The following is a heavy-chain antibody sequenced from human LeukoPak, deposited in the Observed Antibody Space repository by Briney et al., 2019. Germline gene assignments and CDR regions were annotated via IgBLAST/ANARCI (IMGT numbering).Heavy chain of an antibody. J-gene: IGHJ4*02. D-gene: IGHD3-3*01. Sequence: GGSLRLSCAASGFTFGSYVMSWVRQAPGKGLEWVALISYDGTGKYYADSVKGRFTISRDNSKNTLYLQMNSLRAEDTAVYYCAKDHRFLEWFDYWGQGTLVTVSS. CDR2: ISYDGTGK. V-gene: IGHV3-30*18. CDR3: AKDHRFLEWFDY. CDR1: GFTFGSYV.